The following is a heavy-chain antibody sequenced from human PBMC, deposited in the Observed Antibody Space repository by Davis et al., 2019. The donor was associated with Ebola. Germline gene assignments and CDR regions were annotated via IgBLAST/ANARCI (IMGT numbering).Heavy chain of an antibody. Sequence: SVPVSCLASGYTFTTYGISWVGQAAGQVLERLGWITAYNGNTNYAQKLQGRVTMTTDTSTSTAYMELRSLRSDDTAVYYCARRRDYDAFDIWGQGTMVTVSS. D-gene: IGHD2-21*01. V-gene: IGHV1-18*01. CDR3: ARRRDYDAFDI. CDR2: ITAYNGNT. J-gene: IGHJ3*02. CDR1: GYTFTTYG.